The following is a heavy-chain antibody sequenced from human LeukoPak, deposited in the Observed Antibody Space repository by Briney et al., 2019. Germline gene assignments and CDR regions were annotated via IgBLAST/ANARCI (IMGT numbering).Heavy chain of an antibody. D-gene: IGHD2-2*01. CDR3: ARQSSSSWYVDY. J-gene: IGHJ4*02. CDR2: IYPGDSDT. V-gene: IGHV5-51*01. CDR1: GYSFTSSW. Sequence: GESLNISCRGFGYSFTSSWIAWVRHMPGKGLEWMGIIYPGDSDTRYSPSLQGQVTISADKSISTAYLQWSILKASDTAVYYCARQSSSSWYVDYWGQGTVVTVS.